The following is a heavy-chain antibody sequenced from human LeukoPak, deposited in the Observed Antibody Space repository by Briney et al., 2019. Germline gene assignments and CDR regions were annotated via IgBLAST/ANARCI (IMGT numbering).Heavy chain of an antibody. Sequence: PGGSLRLSCAASGFTFSNYAMSWVRQAPGQGLEWVSTISGSAAATYYADSVEGRFTISRDNSKSTLFLQMNSLRAEDTAVYYRAKDQGSYGLGGFDYWGQGTLVTVSS. CDR1: GFTFSNYA. J-gene: IGHJ4*02. D-gene: IGHD5-18*01. CDR2: ISGSAAAT. V-gene: IGHV3-23*01. CDR3: AKDQGSYGLGGFDY.